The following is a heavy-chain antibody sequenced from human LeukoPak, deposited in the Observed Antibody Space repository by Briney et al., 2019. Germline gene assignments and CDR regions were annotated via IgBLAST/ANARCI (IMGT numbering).Heavy chain of an antibody. CDR2: IYHSGST. J-gene: IGHJ5*02. D-gene: IGHD1-7*01. Sequence: SETLSLTCTVPGGSISSSNWWSWVRQPPGKGLEWIGEIYHSGSTNYNPSLKSRVTISVDKSKNQFSLKLSSVTAADTAVYYCAKSNWNYAYNWFDPWGQGTLVTVSS. CDR3: AKSNWNYAYNWFDP. V-gene: IGHV4-4*02. CDR1: GGSISSSNW.